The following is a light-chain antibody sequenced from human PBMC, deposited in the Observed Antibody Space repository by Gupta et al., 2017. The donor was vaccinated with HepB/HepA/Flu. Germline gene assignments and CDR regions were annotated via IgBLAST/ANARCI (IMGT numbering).Light chain of an antibody. J-gene: IGKJ1*01. CDR1: HISSW. Sequence: DIQMTQSPSSVSASVGDRVTITWRASHISSWLAWYQQKPGKAPHLLIYAASRVQSGVPSRFSGSGSGTDFTLTISSRQPEDFATYYCRQANSFPRTFGQGTKVEIK. V-gene: IGKV1-12*01. CDR2: AAS. CDR3: RQANSFPRT.